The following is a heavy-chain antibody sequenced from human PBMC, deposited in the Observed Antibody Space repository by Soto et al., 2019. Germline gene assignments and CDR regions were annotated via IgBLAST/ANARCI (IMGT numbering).Heavy chain of an antibody. V-gene: IGHV1-8*01. J-gene: IGHJ4*02. CDR2: MNPNSGNT. CDR3: ASLDPSDY. CDR1: GYTFTSYD. Sequence: QVQLVQSGAEVKKPGASVKVSCKASGYTFTSYDINWVRQATGQGLTWMGWMNPNSGNTGYAQKLQGIVTMTRNTSIRTAYMELSSLRSEDTAVYYCASLDPSDYWGQGTLVTVSS.